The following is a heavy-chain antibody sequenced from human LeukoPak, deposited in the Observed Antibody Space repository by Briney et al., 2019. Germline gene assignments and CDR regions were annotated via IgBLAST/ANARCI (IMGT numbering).Heavy chain of an antibody. CDR2: INDDGRST. Sequence: GGSLRLSCAASGFTFSSYWMHWVRQAPGKGLVGVSRINDDGRSTSYADSVKGRFTISRDNAKNTLYLQMSSLRAEDTAVYYCARVRWGGLYYFDYWGQGTLVTVSS. CDR1: GFTFSSYW. D-gene: IGHD3-16*01. V-gene: IGHV3-74*01. J-gene: IGHJ4*02. CDR3: ARVRWGGLYYFDY.